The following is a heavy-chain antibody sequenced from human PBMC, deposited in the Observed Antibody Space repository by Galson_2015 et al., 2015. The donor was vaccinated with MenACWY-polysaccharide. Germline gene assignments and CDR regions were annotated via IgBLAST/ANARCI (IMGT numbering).Heavy chain of an antibody. D-gene: IGHD3-16*01. J-gene: IGHJ4*02. CDR2: IYYSGKT. CDR1: GGSISSSSYY. V-gene: IGHV4-39*07. CDR3: ARGYLGSDY. Sequence: SETLYLTCSVSGGSISSSSYYWGWIRQPPGKGLEWIGNIYYSGKTDYHPSLQSRATISLDRSKNQFSLKLTSVIAADTAVYYCARGYLGSDYWGQGTLVTVSS.